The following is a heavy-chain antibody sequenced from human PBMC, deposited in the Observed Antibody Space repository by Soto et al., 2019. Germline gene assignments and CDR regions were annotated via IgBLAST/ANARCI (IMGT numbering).Heavy chain of an antibody. CDR3: ARDSITGTYDY. CDR2: IYYSGST. D-gene: IGHD1-20*01. J-gene: IGHJ4*02. CDR1: GGSVNIGSYY. Sequence: PSETLSLTCTVSGGSVNIGSYYWSWIRQPPGKGLEWIGYIYYSGSTNYNPSLKSRVTISVDTSKNQFSLKPGSVTAADTAVYYCARDSITGTYDYWGQGTLVTVSS. V-gene: IGHV4-61*01.